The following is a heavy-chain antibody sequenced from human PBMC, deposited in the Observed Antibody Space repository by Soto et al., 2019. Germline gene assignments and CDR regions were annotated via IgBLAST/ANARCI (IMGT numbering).Heavy chain of an antibody. CDR1: GFTFSYAW. Sequence: PGGSLSLSCAASGFTFSYAWMSWVRQAPGKGLDWVGRIKSKSDGGTTEYAAPVRGRFTISRDDSKNTLYLQMNSLKTEDTAVYYCTTDLWRIAVVVGSTGYFNPWGQGTPVTAPQ. D-gene: IGHD2-15*01. J-gene: IGHJ5*02. V-gene: IGHV3-15*01. CDR3: TTDLWRIAVVVGSTGYFNP. CDR2: IKSKSDGGTT.